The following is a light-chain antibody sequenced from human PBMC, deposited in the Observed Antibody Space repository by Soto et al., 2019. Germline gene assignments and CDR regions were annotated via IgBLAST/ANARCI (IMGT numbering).Light chain of an antibody. Sequence: EIVMTQSPATLSVSAWERATLSCRASQSVSSNFAWYQQKPGQAPRLLIYDASTRATGIPARFSGSGSGTEFTLTISSLQSEDFAVYYCQQYKKWPRTFGHGTKVDIK. V-gene: IGKV3-15*01. J-gene: IGKJ1*01. CDR3: QQYKKWPRT. CDR2: DAS. CDR1: QSVSSN.